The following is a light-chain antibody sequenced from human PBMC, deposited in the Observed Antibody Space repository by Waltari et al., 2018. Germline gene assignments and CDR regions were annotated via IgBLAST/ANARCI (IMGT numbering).Light chain of an antibody. Sequence: QSVLTQPPSASGTPGQSVTISCAGSSSNTEIPYVYWFQHLPGSAPKLLISRNSQRPSGASDRFSGSKSGASASLTISGLRSEDEGYYYCAAWDDSVNGVLFGGGTKLTVL. V-gene: IGLV1-47*01. J-gene: IGLJ2*01. CDR1: SSNTEIPY. CDR3: AAWDDSVNGVL. CDR2: RNS.